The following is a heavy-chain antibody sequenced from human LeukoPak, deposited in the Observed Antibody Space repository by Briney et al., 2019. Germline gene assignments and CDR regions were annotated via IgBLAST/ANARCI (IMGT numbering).Heavy chain of an antibody. CDR1: GFTFNTYA. V-gene: IGHV3-23*01. Sequence: GGSLRLSCAASGFTFNTYAMSWVRQAPGKGLEWVSSISGSGGSTFYADSVKGRFTISRDNSKNTLYLQMNSLRAEDTAVYYCARDRGTIYDYVWGSYRPLDYWGQGTLVTVSS. CDR2: ISGSGGST. CDR3: ARDRGTIYDYVWGSYRPLDY. D-gene: IGHD3-16*02. J-gene: IGHJ4*02.